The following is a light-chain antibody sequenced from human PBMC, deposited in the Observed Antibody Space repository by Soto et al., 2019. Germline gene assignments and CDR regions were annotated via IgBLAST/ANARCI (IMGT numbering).Light chain of an antibody. V-gene: IGKV3-11*01. Sequence: EIVLTQSPATLSLSPGERATLSCRASQSVSSYLAWYQQKPGQAPRLLIYDASNRATGIPARFSGSGSGTDFTLTISSLEPVDFAVYYCQQRSNRPTFGGGTKVEIK. CDR3: QQRSNRPT. CDR2: DAS. CDR1: QSVSSY. J-gene: IGKJ4*01.